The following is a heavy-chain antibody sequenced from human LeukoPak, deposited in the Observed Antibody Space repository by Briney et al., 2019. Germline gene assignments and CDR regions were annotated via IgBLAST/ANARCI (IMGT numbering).Heavy chain of an antibody. CDR2: VSGGGANT. D-gene: IGHD1-14*01. CDR3: ARDMALAGAGDY. CDR1: GFTFSNYA. J-gene: IGHJ4*02. Sequence: GGSLRLSCAASGFTFSNYAMSWVRQTPGKGLEWVSGVSGGGANTYYADSVKGRFTISRDNAKNSLYLQMNGLRAEDTAVYYCARDMALAGAGDYWGQGTLVTVSS. V-gene: IGHV3-23*01.